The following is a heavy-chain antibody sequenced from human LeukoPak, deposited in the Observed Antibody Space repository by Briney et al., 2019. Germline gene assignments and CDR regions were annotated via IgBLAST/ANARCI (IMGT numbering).Heavy chain of an antibody. D-gene: IGHD3-22*01. V-gene: IGHV3-49*04. CDR1: GFTFGDYA. CDR2: IRSKAYGGTT. J-gene: IGHJ4*02. Sequence: GGSLRLSCTASGFTFGDYAMSWVRQAPGKGLEWVGFIRSKAYGGTTEYAASVKGRFTISRDDSKSIAYLQMNSLKTEDTAVYYCTRAKGYYYDSSGYFVYWGQGTLVTVSS. CDR3: TRAKGYYYDSSGYFVY.